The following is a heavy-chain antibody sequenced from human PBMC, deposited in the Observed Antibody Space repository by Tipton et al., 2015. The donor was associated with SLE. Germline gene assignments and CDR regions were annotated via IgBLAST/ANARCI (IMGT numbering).Heavy chain of an antibody. Sequence: TLSLTCTVSGDSITSGYYYWTWIRQPAGEGLEWIGRFYTRGSTNYNPALKSRVTISVDTSKNQFSLKLSCVTAADTAVYYCAREVDLEWIHDLWGQGTLVTVSS. CDR1: GDSITSGYYY. CDR2: FYTRGST. CDR3: AREVDLEWIHDL. J-gene: IGHJ5*02. V-gene: IGHV4-61*02. D-gene: IGHD3-3*01.